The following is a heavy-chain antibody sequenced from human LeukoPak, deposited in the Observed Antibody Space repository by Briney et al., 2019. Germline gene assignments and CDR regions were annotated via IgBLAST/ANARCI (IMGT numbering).Heavy chain of an antibody. D-gene: IGHD3-10*01. CDR3: ARVLLWFGELSAELEGFDP. CDR2: VYTSGST. CDR1: GGSISSYY. V-gene: IGHV4-4*07. J-gene: IGHJ5*02. Sequence: SETLSLTCTVSGGSISSYYWSWIRQPAGKGLEWIGRVYTSGSTNYNPSLKSRVTMSVDTSKNQFSLKLSSVTAADTAVYYCARVLLWFGELSAELEGFDPWGQGTLVTVSS.